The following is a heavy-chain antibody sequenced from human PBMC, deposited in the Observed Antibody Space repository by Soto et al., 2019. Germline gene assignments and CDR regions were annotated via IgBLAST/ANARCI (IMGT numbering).Heavy chain of an antibody. D-gene: IGHD2-15*01. V-gene: IGHV1-18*01. CDR1: HYNFARYG. J-gene: IGHJ6*02. CDR2: ISTYNSNT. Sequence: ASVKVSCKASHYNFARYGMNWVRQAPGQGLEWMGWISTYNSNTKYAQKFQGRVTMTTDTPTSTVYMNLRSLTSDDTAVYYCARKGYFSSGSCSFYPHYFFGMDVWGQGTTVTVSS. CDR3: ARKGYFSSGSCSFYPHYFFGMDV.